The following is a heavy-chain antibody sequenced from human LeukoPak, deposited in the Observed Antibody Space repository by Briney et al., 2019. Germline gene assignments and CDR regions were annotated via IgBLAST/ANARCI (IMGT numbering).Heavy chain of an antibody. D-gene: IGHD6-13*01. Sequence: GGSLRLSCAASGFTFSRYWMSWMRQAPGKGLEWVANIKYDGNEEYYVDSVKGRFTISRDNAKNSLYLQLNSLRVEDTAVYYCARAAAAGTAYYYYGMDVWGQGTTVTVSS. V-gene: IGHV3-7*01. CDR1: GFTFSRYW. CDR3: ARAAAAGTAYYYYGMDV. CDR2: IKYDGNEE. J-gene: IGHJ6*02.